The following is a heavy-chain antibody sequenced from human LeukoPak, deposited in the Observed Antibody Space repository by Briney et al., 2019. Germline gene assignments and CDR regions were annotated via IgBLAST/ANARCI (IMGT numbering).Heavy chain of an antibody. CDR2: IKQDGSEK. CDR3: ARSGSGYFDY. Sequence: PAGPLSLSCAASGITLSAYWMSWVRQAPGKGLEWVANIKQDGSEKYYRDSVQGRFTISRDNAKNSLYLQMNSLRAEDTAVYYCARSGSGYFDYWGEGSLVTVSS. J-gene: IGHJ4*02. V-gene: IGHV3-7*01. CDR1: GITLSAYW.